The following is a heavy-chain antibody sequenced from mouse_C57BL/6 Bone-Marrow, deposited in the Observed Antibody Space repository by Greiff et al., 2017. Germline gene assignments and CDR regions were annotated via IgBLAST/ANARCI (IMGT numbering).Heavy chain of an antibody. Sequence: EVKLVESGGGLVKPGGSLKLSCAASGFTFSSYAMSWVRQTPEKRLEWVATISDGGSYTYYPDNVKGRFTISRDNAKNNLYLQMSHLKSEDTAMYYCARDKGFTGALDYWGQGTTLTVSS. D-gene: IGHD4-1*01. CDR1: GFTFSSYA. CDR2: ISDGGSYT. CDR3: ARDKGFTGALDY. J-gene: IGHJ2*01. V-gene: IGHV5-4*01.